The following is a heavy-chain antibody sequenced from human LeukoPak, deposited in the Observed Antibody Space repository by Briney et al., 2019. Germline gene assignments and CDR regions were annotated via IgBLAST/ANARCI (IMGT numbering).Heavy chain of an antibody. CDR1: GGSTSSGGYY. D-gene: IGHD4-17*01. V-gene: IGHV4-31*03. J-gene: IGHJ5*02. CDR2: IYYSGST. CDR3: ARSTVTTISKEDNWFDP. Sequence: PSETLSLTCTVSGGSTSSGGYYWSWIRQHPGKGLEWIGYIYYSGSTYYNPSLKSRVTISVDTSKNQFSLKLSSVTAADTAVYYCARSTVTTISKEDNWFDPWGQGTLVTVSS.